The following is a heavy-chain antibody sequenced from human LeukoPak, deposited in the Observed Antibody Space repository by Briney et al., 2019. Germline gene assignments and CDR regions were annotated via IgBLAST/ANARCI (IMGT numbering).Heavy chain of an antibody. J-gene: IGHJ3*02. CDR3: ARYTADAFDI. CDR1: GFTFSSYE. Sequence: GGSLRLSCAASGFTFSSYEMNWVRQAPGTGLEWVSSITSNTNYIYYADSVKGRFTISRDNAKNSLYLQMNSLRAEDTAVYYCARYTADAFDIWGQGTMVTVSS. V-gene: IGHV3-21*01. D-gene: IGHD5-18*01. CDR2: ITSNTNYI.